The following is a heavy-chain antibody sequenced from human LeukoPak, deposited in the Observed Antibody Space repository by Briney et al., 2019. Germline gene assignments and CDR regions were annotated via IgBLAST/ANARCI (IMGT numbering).Heavy chain of an antibody. CDR1: GYSFTSYW. CDR3: ATQDPHYYDSSGYYPTFQH. V-gene: IGHV5-51*01. Sequence: GESLKISCKGSGYSFTSYWIGWVRQMPGKGLEWMGIIYPGDSDTRYSPSFQGQVTISADKSISTAYLQWSSLKASDTAMYYCATQDPHYYDSSGYYPTFQHWGQGTLVTASS. D-gene: IGHD3-22*01. CDR2: IYPGDSDT. J-gene: IGHJ1*01.